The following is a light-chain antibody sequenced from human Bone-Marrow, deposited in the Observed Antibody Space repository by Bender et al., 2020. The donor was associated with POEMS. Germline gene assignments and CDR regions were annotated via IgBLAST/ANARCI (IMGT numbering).Light chain of an antibody. J-gene: IGLJ3*02. Sequence: SYELTQPPSVSVSPGQTARITCSGDALPKKYAYWYQPKSGQAPVVVLYGDSERPTGIPERFSGSSAGTMATLTISGAQVEDEADYYGYSTDTSDNRAGVFGGGTKLTVL. V-gene: IGLV3-10*01. CDR2: GDS. CDR1: ALPKKY. CDR3: YSTDTSDNRAGV.